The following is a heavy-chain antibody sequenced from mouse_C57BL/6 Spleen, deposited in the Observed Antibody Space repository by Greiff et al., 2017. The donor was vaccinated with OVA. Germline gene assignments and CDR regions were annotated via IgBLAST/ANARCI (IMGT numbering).Heavy chain of an antibody. D-gene: IGHD1-1*01. Sequence: EVQLQQSGPELVKPGASVKLSCTASGYTFTDYNMPWVKQSHGKSLEWIGYINPNNGGTSYNQKFKGKATLTVNKSSSTAYMELRSLTSEDSAVYYCARGYYYGSSSFAYWGQGTLVTVSA. CDR2: INPNNGGT. J-gene: IGHJ3*01. CDR1: GYTFTDYN. V-gene: IGHV1-22*01. CDR3: ARGYYYGSSSFAY.